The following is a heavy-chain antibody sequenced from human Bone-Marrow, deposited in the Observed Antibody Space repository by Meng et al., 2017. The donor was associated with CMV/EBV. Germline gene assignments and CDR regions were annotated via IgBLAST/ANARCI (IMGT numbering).Heavy chain of an antibody. D-gene: IGHD3-10*01. V-gene: IGHV4-59*01. Sequence: SCTVSGGSINSYYWSWIRQPPGKGLEWIGYIYYSENTNYNPSLKSRVTISVDTSKNQFSLKLSSVTAADTAVYYCARITMVRGVIITGFDPWGQGTLVTVSS. CDR1: GGSINSYY. J-gene: IGHJ5*02. CDR3: ARITMVRGVIITGFDP. CDR2: IYYSENT.